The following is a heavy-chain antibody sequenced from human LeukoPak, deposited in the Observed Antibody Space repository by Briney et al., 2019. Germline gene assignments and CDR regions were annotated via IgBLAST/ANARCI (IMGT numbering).Heavy chain of an antibody. J-gene: IGHJ4*02. CDR3: ASDPETLYDFWSGYLGY. V-gene: IGHV1-2*02. Sequence: ASVTVSCKASGYTFTGYYMHWVRQAPGQGLEWMGWINPNSGGTNYAQKFQGRVTMTRDTSISTAYMELSRLRSDDTAVYYCASDPETLYDFWSGYLGYWGQGTLVTVSS. CDR2: INPNSGGT. D-gene: IGHD3-3*01. CDR1: GYTFTGYY.